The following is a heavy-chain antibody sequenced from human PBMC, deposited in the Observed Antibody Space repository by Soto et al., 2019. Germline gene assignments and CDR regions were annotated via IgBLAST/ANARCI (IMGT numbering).Heavy chain of an antibody. V-gene: IGHV1-69*04. Sequence: SVKVSCKASGYTFTSYAMHWVRQAPGQRLEWMGRINPIIDKTNYAQKFQGRVTITADKSTSTAYMELSSLRSEDTAVYYCARDLDYWGQGTLVTVSS. CDR1: GYTFTSYA. CDR3: ARDLDY. J-gene: IGHJ4*02. CDR2: INPIIDKT.